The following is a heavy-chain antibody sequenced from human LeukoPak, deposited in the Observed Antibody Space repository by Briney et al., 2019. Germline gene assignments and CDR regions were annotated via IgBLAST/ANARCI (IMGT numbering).Heavy chain of an antibody. CDR3: AKDLSITMIVGAFDI. CDR2: ISGSGGST. J-gene: IGHJ3*02. D-gene: IGHD3-22*01. V-gene: IGHV3-23*01. Sequence: GGSLRLSCAASGFTFSNYAMHWVRQAPGKGLEWVSAISGSGGSTYYADSVKGRFTISRDNSKNTLYLQMNSLRAEDTAVYYCAKDLSITMIVGAFDIWGQGTMVTVSS. CDR1: GFTFSNYA.